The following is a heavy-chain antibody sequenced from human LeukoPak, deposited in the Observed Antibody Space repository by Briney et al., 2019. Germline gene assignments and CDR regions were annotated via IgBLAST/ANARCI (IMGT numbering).Heavy chain of an antibody. J-gene: IGHJ5*02. D-gene: IGHD5-18*01. V-gene: IGHV1-46*01. CDR1: GYTFTSYY. Sequence: ASVKVSCKASGYTFTSYYMHWVRQAPGQGLEWMGIINPSGGITSYAQKFQGRVTMTRDTSTSTVYMELSSLRSEDTALYYCARSVDTAMVTGWFDPWGQGTLVTVSS. CDR2: INPSGGIT. CDR3: ARSVDTAMVTGWFDP.